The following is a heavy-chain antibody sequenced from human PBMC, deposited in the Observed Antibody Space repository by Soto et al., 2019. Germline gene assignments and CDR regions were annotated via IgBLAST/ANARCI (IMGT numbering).Heavy chain of an antibody. V-gene: IGHV1-2*04. J-gene: IGHJ4*02. D-gene: IGHD2-2*01. CDR1: GYTFTGYY. CDR3: ARGLRLPAAIEDRDFDY. Sequence: ASVKVSCKASGYTFTGYYTHWVRQAPGQGLEWMGWINPNSGGTNYAQKFQGWVTMTRDTSISTAYMELSRLRSDDTAVYYCARGLRLPAAIEDRDFDYWGQGTLVTVSS. CDR2: INPNSGGT.